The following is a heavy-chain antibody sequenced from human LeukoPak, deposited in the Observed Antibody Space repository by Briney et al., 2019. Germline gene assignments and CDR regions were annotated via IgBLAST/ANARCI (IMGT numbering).Heavy chain of an antibody. CDR1: GGTFSSYA. V-gene: IGHV1-69*13. CDR3: ARGWEFNSPFDY. Sequence: SVKVSCKASGGTFSSYAISWVRQDPGQGLEWMGGIIPIFGTANYAQKFQGRVTITADESTSTAYMELSSLRSEDTAVYYCARGWEFNSPFDYWGQGTLVTVSS. J-gene: IGHJ4*02. CDR2: IIPIFGTA. D-gene: IGHD3-10*01.